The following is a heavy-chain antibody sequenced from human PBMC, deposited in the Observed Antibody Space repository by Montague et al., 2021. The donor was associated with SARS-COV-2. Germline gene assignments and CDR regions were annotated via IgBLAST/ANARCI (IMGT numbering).Heavy chain of an antibody. Sequence: SLRLSCAASGFTFSNYAMHWVRQAPGKGLEWVAVISYDGSNKYYADSVKGRFTISRDNSKNTLYLQMNSLRAEDTAVYYCARASYYYGSGRDKGLNWFDPWGQGTLVTVSS. CDR3: ARASYYYGSGRDKGLNWFDP. J-gene: IGHJ5*02. CDR2: ISYDGSNK. D-gene: IGHD3-10*01. CDR1: GFTFSNYA. V-gene: IGHV3-30*04.